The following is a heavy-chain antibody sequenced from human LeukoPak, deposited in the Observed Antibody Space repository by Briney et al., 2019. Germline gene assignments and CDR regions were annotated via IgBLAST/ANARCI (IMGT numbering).Heavy chain of an antibody. D-gene: IGHD1-26*01. CDR2: IYFSGDT. J-gene: IGHJ4*02. V-gene: IGHV4-39*01. Sequence: PSETLSLTCTVSGGSISSNRYYWGWIRQPPGKGLEWIASIYFSGDTYYNPSLKSRVTISVDTSKNQFSLKLRSVTAADTAVYYCARHEHICGLLSYFDYWGQGTLVTVSS. CDR1: GGSISSNRYY. CDR3: ARHEHICGLLSYFDY.